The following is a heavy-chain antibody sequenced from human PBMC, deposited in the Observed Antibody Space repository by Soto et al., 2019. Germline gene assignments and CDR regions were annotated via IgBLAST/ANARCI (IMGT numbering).Heavy chain of an antibody. J-gene: IGHJ3*02. D-gene: IGHD3-22*01. Sequence: VKVSCKASGFTFSSSAVQWVRQARGQRLEWIGWIVVGSGNTNYAQKFQERVTITRDMSTSTAYMELSSLRSEDAAVYYCAADGYSYDSSYAFDIWGQGTTVTVSS. V-gene: IGHV1-58*01. CDR1: GFTFSSSA. CDR3: AADGYSYDSSYAFDI. CDR2: IVVGSGNT.